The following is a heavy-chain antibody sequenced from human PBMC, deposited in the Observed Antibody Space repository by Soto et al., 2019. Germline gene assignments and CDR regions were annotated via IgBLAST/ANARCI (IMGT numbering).Heavy chain of an antibody. J-gene: IGHJ6*02. Sequence: ASVKVSCKASGYTFTSYYMHWVRQAPGQGLEWMGIINPSGGSTSYAQKFQGRVTMTRDTSTSTVYMELSSLRSEDTAVYYCARDHPTTVTENYYYYGMDVWGQGTTVTFS. D-gene: IGHD4-17*01. CDR2: INPSGGST. CDR1: GYTFTSYY. V-gene: IGHV1-46*01. CDR3: ARDHPTTVTENYYYYGMDV.